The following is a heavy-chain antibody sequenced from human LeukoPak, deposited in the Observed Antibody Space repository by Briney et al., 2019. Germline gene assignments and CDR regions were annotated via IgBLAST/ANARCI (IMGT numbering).Heavy chain of an antibody. CDR1: GFTFRNHG. Sequence: GGSLRLSCAASGFTFRNHGMHWVRQAPGKGLEWVAVIWYDGSNQYYADTVKGRFTISRDNSKNTSYLQMTSLRAEDTAVYYCARDIASVRMDVWGQGTTVTVSS. D-gene: IGHD2-15*01. V-gene: IGHV3-33*01. CDR3: ARDIASVRMDV. CDR2: IWYDGSNQ. J-gene: IGHJ6*02.